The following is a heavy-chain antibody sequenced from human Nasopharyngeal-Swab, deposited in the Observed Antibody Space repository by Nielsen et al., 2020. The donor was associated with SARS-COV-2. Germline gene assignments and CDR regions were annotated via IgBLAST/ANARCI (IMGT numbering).Heavy chain of an antibody. V-gene: IGHV3-33*01. D-gene: IGHD6-6*01. CDR1: GFTFSSYG. J-gene: IGHJ4*02. CDR3: ARDHYSSSSGPSNFDY. Sequence: GESLKISCAASGFTFSSYGMHWVRQAPGKGPEWVAVIWYDGSNEYYADSVKGRFTISRDNSKNTLYLQMNSLRVEDTAVYYCARDHYSSSSGPSNFDYWGQGTLVTVSS. CDR2: IWYDGSNE.